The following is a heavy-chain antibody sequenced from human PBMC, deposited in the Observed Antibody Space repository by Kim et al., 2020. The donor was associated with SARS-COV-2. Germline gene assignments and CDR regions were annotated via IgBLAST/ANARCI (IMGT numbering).Heavy chain of an antibody. D-gene: IGHD3-9*01. V-gene: IGHV3-30*07. Sequence: SVKGRFTISRDNSKNTLYLQMNSLRAEDTAVYYCARGRPYYDILTGLFDYWGQGTLVTVSS. CDR3: ARGRPYYDILTGLFDY. J-gene: IGHJ4*02.